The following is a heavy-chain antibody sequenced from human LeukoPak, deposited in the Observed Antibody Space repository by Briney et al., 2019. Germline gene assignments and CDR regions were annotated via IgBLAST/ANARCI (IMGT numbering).Heavy chain of an antibody. CDR1: GFTFSSCS. Sequence: PGGSLRLSCAASGFTFSSCSMNWVRQAPGKGLEWVSSITSSSYKYYADSVKGRFTISRDNSKNTLYLQMNSLRAEDTAVYYCARDLSSDSSGYRYGMDVWGQGTTVTVSS. CDR2: ITSSSYK. J-gene: IGHJ6*02. D-gene: IGHD3-22*01. CDR3: ARDLSSDSSGYRYGMDV. V-gene: IGHV3-21*01.